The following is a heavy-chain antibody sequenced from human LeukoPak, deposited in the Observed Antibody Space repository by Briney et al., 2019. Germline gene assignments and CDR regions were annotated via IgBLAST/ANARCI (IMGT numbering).Heavy chain of an antibody. CDR2: INRSGGST. Sequence: ASVKVSCKSSGYTFTSYYMYWVRQAPGQGLEWMGIINRSGGSTSYAQKFQGRVTMTTDTSISTAYMEVSRLRSDDTAVYYCARVRIGQQLDKYYYYAMDVWGQGTTVTVSS. CDR1: GYTFTSYY. D-gene: IGHD6-13*01. J-gene: IGHJ6*02. CDR3: ARVRIGQQLDKYYYYAMDV. V-gene: IGHV1-46*01.